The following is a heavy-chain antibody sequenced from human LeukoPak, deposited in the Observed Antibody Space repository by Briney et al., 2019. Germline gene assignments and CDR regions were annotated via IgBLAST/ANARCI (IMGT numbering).Heavy chain of an antibody. CDR2: INSDGSST. CDR1: GFTFSSYW. D-gene: IGHD3-3*01. V-gene: IGHV3-74*01. Sequence: GGSLRLSCAASGFTFSSYWMHWVRQAPGKGLVWVSRINSDGSSTSYADSVKGRFTISRDNAKNTLYLQMNSLRAEDTAVYYCARDSYDFWSGYSVYYMDVWGKGTTVTVSS. CDR3: ARDSYDFWSGYSVYYMDV. J-gene: IGHJ6*03.